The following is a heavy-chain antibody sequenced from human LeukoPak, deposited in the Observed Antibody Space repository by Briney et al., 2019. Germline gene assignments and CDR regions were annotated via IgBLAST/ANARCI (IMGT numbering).Heavy chain of an antibody. Sequence: PGGSLRLSCAASGFTLSRYWMSWVRQAPGKGLEGVANINQGGSEKYYVDSVKGRFTISRDNAKKSLYLQMNSLRAEDRAVYYCATDSGYGGNSLTKGGFDYWGQGTLVTVSS. CDR3: ATDSGYGGNSLTKGGFDY. CDR1: GFTLSRYW. D-gene: IGHD4-23*01. V-gene: IGHV3-7*01. J-gene: IGHJ4*02. CDR2: INQGGSEK.